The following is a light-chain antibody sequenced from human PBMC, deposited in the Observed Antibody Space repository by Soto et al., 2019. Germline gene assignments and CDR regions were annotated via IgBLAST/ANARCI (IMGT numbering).Light chain of an antibody. CDR1: QTISSW. J-gene: IGKJ1*01. V-gene: IGKV1-5*03. CDR3: LQDHDDSWT. Sequence: DIQMTQSPSTLSGSVGDRVTITCRASQTISSWLAWYQQKPGTAPKLLIYKASSLQSGVPSRFRGSRSGTEFTLTVSSLQPEDFATYYCLQDHDDSWTFGQGTKVDIK. CDR2: KAS.